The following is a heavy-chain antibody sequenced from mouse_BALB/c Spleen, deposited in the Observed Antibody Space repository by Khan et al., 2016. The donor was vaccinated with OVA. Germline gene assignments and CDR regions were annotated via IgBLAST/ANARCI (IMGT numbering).Heavy chain of an antibody. CDR3: ARQPYYHYYIMDY. CDR2: IWSDGST. J-gene: IGHJ4*01. CDR1: GFSLTNYG. D-gene: IGHD2-10*01. V-gene: IGHV2-6-1*01. Sequence: QVQLKESGPGLVAPSQSLSITCTISGFSLTNYGVHWVRQPPGKGLEWLVVIWSDGSTTYDSALKSRLSISKDNSKSQVFLKMNSRQPDDTAMYYCARQPYYHYYIMDYWGQGTSITVSS.